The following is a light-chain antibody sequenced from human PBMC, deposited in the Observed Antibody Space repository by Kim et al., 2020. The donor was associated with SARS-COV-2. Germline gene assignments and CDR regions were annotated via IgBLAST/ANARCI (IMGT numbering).Light chain of an antibody. Sequence: QSVLTQPPSASGTPGQRVTISCSGSSSNIGTNTVNWYQLLPGMAPKVLIYNNNQRPSGVPDRFFGSKSGTSASLAISGLQSEDEADYYCAAWDDSLNGFYVFGTGTKVTVL. J-gene: IGLJ1*01. CDR1: SSNIGTNT. CDR2: NNN. CDR3: AAWDDSLNGFYV. V-gene: IGLV1-44*01.